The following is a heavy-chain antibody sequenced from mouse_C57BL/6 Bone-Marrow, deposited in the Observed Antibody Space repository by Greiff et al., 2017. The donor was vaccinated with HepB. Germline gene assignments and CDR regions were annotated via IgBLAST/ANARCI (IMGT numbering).Heavy chain of an antibody. CDR3: TREDGNYWGVAY. Sequence: EVMLVESGEGLVKPGGSLKLSCAASGFTFSSYAMSSVRQTPEKRLEWVAYISSGGDYIYYADTVKGRFTISRDNARNTLYLQMSSLKSEDTAMYYCTREDGNYWGVAYWGQGTLVTVSA. CDR2: ISSGGDYI. D-gene: IGHD2-1*01. CDR1: GFTFSSYA. J-gene: IGHJ3*01. V-gene: IGHV5-9-1*02.